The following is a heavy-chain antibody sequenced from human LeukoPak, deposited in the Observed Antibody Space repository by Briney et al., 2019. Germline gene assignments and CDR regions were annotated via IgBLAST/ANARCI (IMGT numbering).Heavy chain of an antibody. CDR2: IFHSGVT. J-gene: IGHJ4*02. D-gene: IGHD2-21*01. Sequence: KPSETLSLTCTVSSDSITNVNYFWTWIRQPPGQGLEWIGYIFHSGVTHYNPSLKNRLTMSVDTSKNQFSLSLTSVTAADTAVYYCATYLNRNFKFEYWGRGTLVTVSS. CDR1: SDSITNVNYF. V-gene: IGHV4-30-4*08. CDR3: ATYLNRNFKFEY.